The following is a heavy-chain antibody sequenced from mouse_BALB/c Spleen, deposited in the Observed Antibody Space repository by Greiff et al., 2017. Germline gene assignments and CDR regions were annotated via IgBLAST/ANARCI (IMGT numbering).Heavy chain of an antibody. CDR1: GFTFSSYA. CDR2: ISSGGST. CDR3: ARGGGGYGFDY. J-gene: IGHJ2*01. V-gene: IGHV5-6-5*01. Sequence: EVHLVESGGGLVKPGGSLKLSCAASGFTFSSYAMSWVRQTPEKRLEWVASISSGGSTYYPDSVKGRFTISRDNARNILYLQMSSLRSEDTAMYYCARGGGGYGFDYWGQGTTLTVSS. D-gene: IGHD2-2*01.